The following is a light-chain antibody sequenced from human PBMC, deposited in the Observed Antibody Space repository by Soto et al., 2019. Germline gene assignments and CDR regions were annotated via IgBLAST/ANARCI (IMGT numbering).Light chain of an antibody. Sequence: EIVLTQSPGTLSLSPGERATLSCRASQSVSSSYLAWYQQKPGQAPSLLIYGAPSSATGIPHRFSGSCCGTDSTLTISRLEPEDFAVYYCQQYGSSLFTFGPWTKVDVK. CDR1: QSVSSSY. CDR2: GAP. J-gene: IGKJ3*01. CDR3: QQYGSSLFT. V-gene: IGKV3-20*01.